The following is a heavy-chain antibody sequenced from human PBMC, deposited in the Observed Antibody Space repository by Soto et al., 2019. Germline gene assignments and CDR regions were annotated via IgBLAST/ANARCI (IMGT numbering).Heavy chain of an antibody. CDR1: GGSISSGGYY. J-gene: IGHJ6*02. CDR2: IYYSGST. V-gene: IGHV4-31*03. Sequence: SETLSLTCTVSGGSISSGGYYWSWIRQHPGKGLEWIGYIYYSGSTYYNPSLKSRVTISVDTSKNQFSLKLSSVTAADTAVYYCARGRSSSWLYYYYGMDVWGQGTTVTVSS. D-gene: IGHD6-13*01. CDR3: ARGRSSSWLYYYYGMDV.